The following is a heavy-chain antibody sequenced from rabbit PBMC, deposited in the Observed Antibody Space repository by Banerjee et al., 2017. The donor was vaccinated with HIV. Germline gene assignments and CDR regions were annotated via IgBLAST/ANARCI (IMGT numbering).Heavy chain of an antibody. Sequence: QDQLEESGGDLVKPGASLTLTCKASGFSFSTNYVMCWVRQAPGKGLEWIACINTSSGNTVYASWAKGRFTISKTSSTTVTLQMTSLTAADTATYFCARGTSSSGYYSGSLTLWGPGTLVTVS. CDR1: GFSFSTNYV. V-gene: IGHV1S45*01. J-gene: IGHJ4*01. CDR3: ARGTSSSGYYSGSLTL. CDR2: INTSSGNT. D-gene: IGHD1-1*01.